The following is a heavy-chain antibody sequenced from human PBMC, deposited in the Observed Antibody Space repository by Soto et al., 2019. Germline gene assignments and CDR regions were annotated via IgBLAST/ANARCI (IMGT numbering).Heavy chain of an antibody. CDR2: ISYDGSDK. V-gene: IGHV3-30*18. J-gene: IGHJ4*02. D-gene: IGHD2-2*01. CDR1: GFAFNTFG. CDR3: AKSPNFYCSSYHCYKYYFDY. Sequence: GGSLRLSCAASGFAFNTFGMHWVRQAPGKGLEWVAVISYDGSDKYYSDSVRGRFTISRDNSMNTLYLQMNSLRTEDTAVYYCAKSPNFYCSSYHCYKYYFDYWGQGTLVTVSS.